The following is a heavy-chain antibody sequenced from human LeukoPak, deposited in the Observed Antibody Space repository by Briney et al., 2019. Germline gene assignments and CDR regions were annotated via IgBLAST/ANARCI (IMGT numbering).Heavy chain of an antibody. D-gene: IGHD5-24*01. Sequence: GGSLRLSCAASGFTFDDYAMHWVRQGPGKGLEWVSLISGDGSRTYYADSVKGRFTISRDNSRNSLYLQMNSLRTEDTALYYCAKDLTQLYLAFDYWGQGTLVTVSS. CDR2: ISGDGSRT. V-gene: IGHV3-43*02. J-gene: IGHJ4*02. CDR1: GFTFDDYA. CDR3: AKDLTQLYLAFDY.